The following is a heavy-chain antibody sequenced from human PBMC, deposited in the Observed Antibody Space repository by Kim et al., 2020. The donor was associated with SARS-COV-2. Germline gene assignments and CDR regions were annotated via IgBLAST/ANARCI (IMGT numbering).Heavy chain of an antibody. J-gene: IGHJ6*02. Sequence: LKSRVTISVDTSKNQFSLKLSSVTAADTAVYYCARGAAAGTAPYYYGMDVWGQGTTVTVSS. CDR3: ARGAAAGTAPYYYGMDV. V-gene: IGHV4-59*09. D-gene: IGHD6-13*01.